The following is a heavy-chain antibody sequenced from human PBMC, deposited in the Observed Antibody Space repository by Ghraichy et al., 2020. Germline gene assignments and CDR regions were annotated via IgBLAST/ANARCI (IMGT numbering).Heavy chain of an antibody. CDR2: IYYSGST. V-gene: IGHV4-39*01. CDR3: ARQAAAGYYYYGMDV. J-gene: IGHJ6*02. D-gene: IGHD6-13*01. CDR1: GGSISSSSYY. Sequence: SQTLSLTCTVSGGSISSSSYYWGWIRQPPGKGLEWIGSIYYSGSTYYNPSLKSRVTISVDTSKNQFSLKLSSVTAADTAVYYYARQAAAGYYYYGMDVWGQGTTVTVSS.